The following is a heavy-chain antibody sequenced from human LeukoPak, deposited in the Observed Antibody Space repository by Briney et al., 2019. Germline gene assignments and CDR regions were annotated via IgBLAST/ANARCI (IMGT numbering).Heavy chain of an antibody. CDR1: GGSISSYY. CDR3: ARTSGSYLKWFDP. J-gene: IGHJ5*02. D-gene: IGHD3-10*01. Sequence: SETLSLTCTVSGGSISSYYWSWIRQPPGKGLEWIGYIYYSGSTNYNPSLKSRVTISVDTSKNQFSLKLSSVTAADTAVYYCARTSGSYLKWFDPWGQGTLVTVSS. V-gene: IGHV4-59*01. CDR2: IYYSGST.